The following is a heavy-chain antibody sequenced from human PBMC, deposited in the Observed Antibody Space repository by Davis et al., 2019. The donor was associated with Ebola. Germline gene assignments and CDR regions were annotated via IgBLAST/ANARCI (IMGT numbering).Heavy chain of an antibody. CDR1: GYTFTGYY. Sequence: ASVKVSCKASGYTFTGYYMHWVRQAPGQGLEWMGWINPNSGGTNYAQKFQGRVTMTRDTSISTAYMELSRLRSDDTAVYYCARDSGRIAAAGSSPYFDYWGQGTLVTVSS. CDR2: INPNSGGT. D-gene: IGHD6-13*01. V-gene: IGHV1-2*02. CDR3: ARDSGRIAAAGSSPYFDY. J-gene: IGHJ4*02.